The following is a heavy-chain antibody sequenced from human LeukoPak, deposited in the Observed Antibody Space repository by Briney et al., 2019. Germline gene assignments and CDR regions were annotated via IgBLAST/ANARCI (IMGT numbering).Heavy chain of an antibody. D-gene: IGHD3-10*01. CDR3: ARVTPGGVGSFDY. CDR1: GFTFSRYW. J-gene: IGHJ4*02. V-gene: IGHV3-7*01. CDR2: INQAGSEK. Sequence: GGSLRLSCAASGFTFSRYWMSWVRQAPGKGLEWVADINQAGSEKFYVDSVKGRFIISRDNAKISLYLQMNSLRAEDTAVYYCARVTPGGVGSFDYWGQGTPVTVSS.